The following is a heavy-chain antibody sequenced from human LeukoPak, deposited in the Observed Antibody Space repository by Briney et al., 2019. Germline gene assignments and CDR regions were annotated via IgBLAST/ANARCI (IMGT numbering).Heavy chain of an antibody. CDR1: GFTFSSYA. CDR2: ISGSGGST. CDR3: AKTAPAAIYWFDP. D-gene: IGHD2-2*02. V-gene: IGHV3-23*01. J-gene: IGHJ5*02. Sequence: PGGSLRLSCAASGFTFSSYAMTWVRQAPGKGLGWVSAISGSGGSTYYADSANGRFTISRDNSKNTMYLQMNSLRAEDTAVYYCAKTAPAAIYWFDPWGQGTLVTVSS.